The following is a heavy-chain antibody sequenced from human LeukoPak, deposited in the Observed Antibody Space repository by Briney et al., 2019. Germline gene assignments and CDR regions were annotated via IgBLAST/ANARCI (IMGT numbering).Heavy chain of an antibody. CDR1: GGSISSSSNY. CDR3: ARHGGYCSSTSCFEYFQH. D-gene: IGHD2-2*01. Sequence: SETLSLTFTVSGGSISSSSNYWGWIRLPPGKGLEWIGSFYYSGSTYYNPSLKSRVTISVDTSKNQLSLRLSSVTAADTAVYYCARHGGYCSSTSCFEYFQHWGQGTLVTVSS. CDR2: FYYSGST. J-gene: IGHJ1*01. V-gene: IGHV4-39*01.